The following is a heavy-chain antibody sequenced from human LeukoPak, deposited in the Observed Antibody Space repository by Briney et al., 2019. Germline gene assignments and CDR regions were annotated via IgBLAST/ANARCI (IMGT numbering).Heavy chain of an antibody. V-gene: IGHV3-53*01. D-gene: IGHD3-22*01. CDR3: AGYYYDSSGYYAWDY. CDR1: GFTVSSNY. CDR2: IYSGSST. Sequence: GGSLRLSCAASGFTVSSNYMSWVRQAPGKGLEWVSVIYSGSSTYYADSVKGRFTISRDNSKNTLYLQMNSLRAEDTAVYYCAGYYYDSSGYYAWDYWGQGTLVTVSS. J-gene: IGHJ4*02.